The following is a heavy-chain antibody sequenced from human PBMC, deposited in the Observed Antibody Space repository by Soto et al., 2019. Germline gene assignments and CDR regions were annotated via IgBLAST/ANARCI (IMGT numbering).Heavy chain of an antibody. J-gene: IGHJ4*02. CDR3: ARRDISSWFFDY. V-gene: IGHV5-51*01. CDR2: INLGDSDT. CDR1: GYSFTNYW. D-gene: IGHD6-13*01. Sequence: GASLKISCKGSGYSFTNYWIGWVRQMPGKGLEWMGIINLGDSDTRYSPSSQGQVTISADKSISTAYLQWSSLRASDTAMYYCARRDISSWFFDYWGQGTLVTVSS.